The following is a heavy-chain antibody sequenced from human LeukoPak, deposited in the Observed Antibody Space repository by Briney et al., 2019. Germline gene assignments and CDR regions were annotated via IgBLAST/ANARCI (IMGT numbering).Heavy chain of an antibody. CDR3: ASIPGYSSSFDA. Sequence: GGSLRLSCAASRFTFSSYAMSWVRQAPGKGLEWVSAISGSGGSTYYADSVKGRFTISRDNAKNSLYLQMNSLRAEDTAVYYCASIPGYSSSFDAWGQGTLVTVSS. D-gene: IGHD6-13*01. V-gene: IGHV3-23*01. J-gene: IGHJ4*02. CDR2: ISGSGGST. CDR1: RFTFSSYA.